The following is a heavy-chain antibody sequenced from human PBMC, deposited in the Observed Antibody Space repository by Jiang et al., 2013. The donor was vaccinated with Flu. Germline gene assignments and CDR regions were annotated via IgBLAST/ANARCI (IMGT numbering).Heavy chain of an antibody. J-gene: IGHJ4*02. D-gene: IGHD6-25*01. Sequence: RQMPGKGLEWMGIIYPGDSDIRYSPSLQGQVTFSADKSTSTAYLQWSSLKASDTAMYFCARRVGGNGWTFDYWGQGTLVTVSS. V-gene: IGHV5-51*01. CDR2: IYPGDSDI. CDR3: ARRVGGNGWTFDY.